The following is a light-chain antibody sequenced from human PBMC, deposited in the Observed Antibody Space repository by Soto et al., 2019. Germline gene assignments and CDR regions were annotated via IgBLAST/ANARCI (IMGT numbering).Light chain of an antibody. Sequence: EIVLTQSPGTLSLSPGDRATLSCRASERIGTYLAWYQQKPGQAPRLLIYDASNRATGAPARFSRAGSGTDFPLTTGSLSSEDFAVYYCQDRSNSPPMWTFGHGTNVEIK. CDR3: QDRSNSPPMWT. V-gene: IGKV3-11*01. CDR2: DAS. CDR1: ERIGTY. J-gene: IGKJ1*01.